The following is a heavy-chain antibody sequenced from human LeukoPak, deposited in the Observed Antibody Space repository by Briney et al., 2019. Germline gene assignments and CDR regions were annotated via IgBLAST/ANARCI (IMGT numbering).Heavy chain of an antibody. D-gene: IGHD2-15*01. J-gene: IGHJ3*02. V-gene: IGHV1-69*06. Sequence: SVKVSCKASGGTFSSYAISWVRQAPGQGLERMGGIIPIFGTANYAQKFQGRVTITADKSTSTAYMELSSLRSEDTAVYYCARSGWYDSGAFDIWGQGTMVTVSS. CDR1: GGTFSSYA. CDR2: IIPIFGTA. CDR3: ARSGWYDSGAFDI.